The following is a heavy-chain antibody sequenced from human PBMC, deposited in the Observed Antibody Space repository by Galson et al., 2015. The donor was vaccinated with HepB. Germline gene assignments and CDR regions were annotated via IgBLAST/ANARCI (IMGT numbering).Heavy chain of an antibody. J-gene: IGHJ3*02. Sequence: SLRLSCAASGFTFSSYSMNWVRQAPGKGLEWVSYISSSSSTIYYADSVKGRFTISRDNAKNSLYLQMNSLRDEDTAVYYCARDLKGDFWIGPHDAFDIWGQGTMVTVSS. D-gene: IGHD3-3*01. V-gene: IGHV3-48*02. CDR3: ARDLKGDFWIGPHDAFDI. CDR1: GFTFSSYS. CDR2: ISSSSSTI.